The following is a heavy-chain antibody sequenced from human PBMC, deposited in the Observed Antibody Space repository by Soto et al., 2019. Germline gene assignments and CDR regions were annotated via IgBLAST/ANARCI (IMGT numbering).Heavy chain of an antibody. J-gene: IGHJ4*02. CDR2: INHSGST. D-gene: IGHD3-16*02. CDR3: ASLGEYYDYVWGSYRSGPHFDY. CDR1: GGYFSGNY. V-gene: IGHV4-34*01. Sequence: KPSGTLSLTCAVYGGYFSGNYWSWIRQPPGKWLEWIGEINHSGSTNYNSSLKSRVTISVDTSKNQFSLKLSCVTAADTAVYYCASLGEYYDYVWGSYRSGPHFDYWGQGTLVTVYS.